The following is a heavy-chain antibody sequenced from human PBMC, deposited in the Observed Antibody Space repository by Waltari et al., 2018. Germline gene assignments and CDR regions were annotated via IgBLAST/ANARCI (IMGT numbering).Heavy chain of an antibody. J-gene: IGHJ5*02. CDR3: ARVVGATAATGVNWFDP. V-gene: IGHV1-2*06. Sequence: QVQLVQSGAEVKKPGASVKVSCKASGYTFTGSYMPWVRQAPGQGLEWMGRINPNSGGTNYAQKFQGRVTMTRDTSISTAYMELSRLRSDDTAVYYCARVVGATAATGVNWFDPWGQGTLVTVSS. CDR1: GYTFTGSY. CDR2: INPNSGGT. D-gene: IGHD1-26*01.